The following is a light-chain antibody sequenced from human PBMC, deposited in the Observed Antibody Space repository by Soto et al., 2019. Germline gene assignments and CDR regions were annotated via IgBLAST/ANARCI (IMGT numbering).Light chain of an antibody. V-gene: IGKV1-12*01. CDR1: QAISSW. J-gene: IGKJ3*01. CDR2: AAY. CDR3: QQAYSFPFT. Sequence: DIQMTQSPSYVSASVGDRVTITCRASQAISSWVAWFQQKPGKAPKLLVFAAYSLPRGVPSRFSGSESGADFTLTSSSLQPEDFATYYCQQAYSFPFTFGPGTKVDF.